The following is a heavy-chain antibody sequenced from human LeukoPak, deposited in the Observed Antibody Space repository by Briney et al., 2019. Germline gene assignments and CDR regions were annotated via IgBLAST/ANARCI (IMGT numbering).Heavy chain of an antibody. CDR1: GGSFSGYY. Sequence: SETLSLTCAVYGGSFSGYYWSWIRQPPGKGLEWIGEINHSGSTNYNPSLKSRVTISVDTSKNQFSLKLSSVTAADTAVYYCARLLWFGDQENYYYYYMDVWGKGTTVTISS. V-gene: IGHV4-34*01. CDR3: ARLLWFGDQENYYYYYMDV. CDR2: INHSGST. D-gene: IGHD3-10*01. J-gene: IGHJ6*03.